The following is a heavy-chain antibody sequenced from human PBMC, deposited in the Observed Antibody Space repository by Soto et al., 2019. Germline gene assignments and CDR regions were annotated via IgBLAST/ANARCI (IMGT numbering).Heavy chain of an antibody. Sequence: QVQLVQSGAEVKKPGSSVKVSCKASGGTFSSYAISWVRQAPGQGLEWMGGIIPIFGTANYEQKFQGRVTITADKSTSTAYMELSSLRSEDTAVYYCARGGYYYDSSGYYPLGYWGQGTLVTVSS. V-gene: IGHV1-69*06. CDR3: ARGGYYYDSSGYYPLGY. D-gene: IGHD3-22*01. J-gene: IGHJ4*02. CDR1: GGTFSSYA. CDR2: IIPIFGTA.